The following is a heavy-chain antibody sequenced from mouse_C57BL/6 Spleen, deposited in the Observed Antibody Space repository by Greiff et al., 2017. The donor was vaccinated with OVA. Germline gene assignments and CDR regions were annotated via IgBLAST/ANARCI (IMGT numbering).Heavy chain of an antibody. D-gene: IGHD2-5*01. J-gene: IGHJ3*01. CDR1: GYSITSGYY. Sequence: EVKLQESGPGLVKPSQSLSLTCSVTGYSITSGYYWNWIRQFPGNKLEWMGYISYDGSNNYNPSLKNRISITRDTSKNQFFLKLNSVTTEDTATYYCARDYSNYPAWFAYWGQGTLVTVSA. CDR3: ARDYSNYPAWFAY. CDR2: ISYDGSN. V-gene: IGHV3-6*01.